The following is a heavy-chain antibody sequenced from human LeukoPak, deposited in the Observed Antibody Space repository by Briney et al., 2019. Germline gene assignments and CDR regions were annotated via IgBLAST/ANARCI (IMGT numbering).Heavy chain of an antibody. CDR3: AKAGDIVVVVAADFDY. Sequence: GGSLRLSCAASGFTFSSYAMSWVRQAPGEALEWVSAISGSGGSTYYADSVKGRFTISRDNSKNTLYLQMNSLRAEDTAVYYCAKAGDIVVVVAADFDYWGKGTLVTVSS. J-gene: IGHJ4*02. V-gene: IGHV3-23*01. CDR2: ISGSGGST. CDR1: GFTFSSYA. D-gene: IGHD2-15*01.